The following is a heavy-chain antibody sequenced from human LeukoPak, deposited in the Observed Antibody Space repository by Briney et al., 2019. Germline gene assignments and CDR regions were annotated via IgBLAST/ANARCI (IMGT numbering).Heavy chain of an antibody. D-gene: IGHD2-2*01. Sequence: PWETLSLTCTVSAGSISSGGYYWSWIRQHPGKGLEWIVYIYYSGGTYYNPSLKSRVTISVDTSKNQFSLKLSSVTAADTAVYYCARDDLLHCSSTSCYHYGMDVWGQGTTVTVSS. V-gene: IGHV4-31*03. CDR2: IYYSGGT. CDR3: ARDDLLHCSSTSCYHYGMDV. CDR1: AGSISSGGYY. J-gene: IGHJ6*02.